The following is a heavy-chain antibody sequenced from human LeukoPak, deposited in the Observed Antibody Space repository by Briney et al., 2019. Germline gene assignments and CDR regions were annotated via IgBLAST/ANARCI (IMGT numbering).Heavy chain of an antibody. CDR1: GGSFSGYY. CDR3: ARLQSSGYYLPRYYYYMDV. D-gene: IGHD3-22*01. V-gene: IGHV4-34*01. J-gene: IGHJ6*03. CDR2: INHSGST. Sequence: SETLSLTCAVYGGSFSGYYWGWIRQPPGKGLEWIGEINHSGSTNYNPSLKSRVTISVDTSKNQFSLKLSSVTAADTAVYYCARLQSSGYYLPRYYYYMDVWGTGTTVTVSS.